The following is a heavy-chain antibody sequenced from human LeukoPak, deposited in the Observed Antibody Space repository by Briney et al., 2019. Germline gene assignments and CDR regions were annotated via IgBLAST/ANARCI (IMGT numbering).Heavy chain of an antibody. D-gene: IGHD2-8*02. J-gene: IGHJ4*02. Sequence: ASAKVSCKASGYTFTSYYMHWVRQAPGQGLEWMGIINPSGGSTSYAQKFQGRVTMTRDTSTSTVYMGLSSLRSEDTAVYYCARGVLWYYFDYWGQGTLVTVSS. CDR1: GYTFTSYY. CDR2: INPSGGST. V-gene: IGHV1-46*01. CDR3: ARGVLWYYFDY.